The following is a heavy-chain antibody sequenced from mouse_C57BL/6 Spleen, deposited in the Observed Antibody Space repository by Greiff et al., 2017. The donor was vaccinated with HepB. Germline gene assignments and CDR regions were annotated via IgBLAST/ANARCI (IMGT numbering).Heavy chain of an antibody. CDR2: INPNNGGT. J-gene: IGHJ1*03. V-gene: IGHV1-26*01. Sequence: EVQLQQSGPELVKPGASVKISCKASGYTFTDYYMNWVKQSHGKSLEWIGDINPNNGGTSYNQKFKGKATLTVDKSSSTAYMELRSLTSEDSAVYYCARGDYYYGSSYVYWYYDVWGTGTTVTVSS. CDR1: GYTFTDYY. CDR3: ARGDYYYGSSYVYWYYDV. D-gene: IGHD1-1*01.